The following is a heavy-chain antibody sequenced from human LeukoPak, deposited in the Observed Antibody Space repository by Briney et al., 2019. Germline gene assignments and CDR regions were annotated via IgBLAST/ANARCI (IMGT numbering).Heavy chain of an antibody. CDR1: GFTFSSYA. CDR2: ISGSGGST. Sequence: GGSLRLSCAASGFTFSSYAMSWVRQAPGKGLEWVSAISGSGGSTYYADSVKGRFTISRDNSKNTLCLQMNSLRAEDTAVYYCAKDAVNNYYDSSILDYWGQGTLVTVSS. CDR3: AKDAVNNYYDSSILDY. V-gene: IGHV3-23*01. D-gene: IGHD3-22*01. J-gene: IGHJ4*02.